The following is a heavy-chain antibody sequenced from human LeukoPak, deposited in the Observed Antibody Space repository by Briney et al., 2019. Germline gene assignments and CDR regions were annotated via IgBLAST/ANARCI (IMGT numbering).Heavy chain of an antibody. Sequence: PSETLSLTCTVSGGSINGYYWSWIRQPPGRGLERIAYIYYSGTTKYNPALQSRVTISVDTSNNQFSLKLSSVTAADTAVYYCARHGGSYFPYWGQGTLVTVPS. CDR1: GGSINGYY. CDR3: ARHGGSYFPY. V-gene: IGHV4-59*08. J-gene: IGHJ4*02. D-gene: IGHD1-26*01. CDR2: IYYSGTT.